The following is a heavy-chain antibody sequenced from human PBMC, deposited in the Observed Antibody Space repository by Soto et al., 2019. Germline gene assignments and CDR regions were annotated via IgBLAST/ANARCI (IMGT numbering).Heavy chain of an antibody. D-gene: IGHD2-15*01. V-gene: IGHV4-34*01. CDR3: ARVSPLCSGGSCYLDY. CDR2: INHSGST. CDR1: GGSFSGYY. Sequence: QVQLQQWGAGLLKPSETLSLTCAVYGGSFSGYYWSWIRQPPGKGLEWIGEINHSGSTNYNPSLKSRGTISVDTSKNQFSLKLSSVTAADTAVYYCARVSPLCSGGSCYLDYWGQGTLVTVSS. J-gene: IGHJ4*02.